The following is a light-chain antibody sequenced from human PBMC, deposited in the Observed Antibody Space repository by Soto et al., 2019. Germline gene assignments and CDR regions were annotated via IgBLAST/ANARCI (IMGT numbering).Light chain of an antibody. CDR1: SSDVGGYNY. CDR2: DVS. V-gene: IGLV2-14*01. CDR3: SSYTSSSTSYV. Sequence: QSALTQPASVSGSPGQSITISCTGTSSDVGGYNYVSWYQQHPGKAPKLMIYDVSNRPSGVFNSFSGSKSGNTASLTIFGLQAEDEADYYCSSYTSSSTSYVFGTGTKGTVL. J-gene: IGLJ1*01.